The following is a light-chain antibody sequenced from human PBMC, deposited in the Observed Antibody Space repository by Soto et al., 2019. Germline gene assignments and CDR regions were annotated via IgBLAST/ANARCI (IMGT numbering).Light chain of an antibody. CDR1: QSVSTNF. J-gene: IGKJ1*01. V-gene: IGKV3-20*01. CDR2: CAS. CDR3: QQYGSTSWT. Sequence: EIVLTQSPGTLSLSPGEGATLSCRASQSVSTNFFAGYQQKPGQAPRLLIYCASSRATGIPDRFSGSGSGTDFTLTISRLEPEDFAVYYCQQYGSTSWTSGQGTKVEIK.